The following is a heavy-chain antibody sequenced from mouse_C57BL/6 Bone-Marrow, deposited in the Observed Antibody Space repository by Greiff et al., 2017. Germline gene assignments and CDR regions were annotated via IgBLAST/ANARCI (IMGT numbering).Heavy chain of an antibody. J-gene: IGHJ1*03. Sequence: VQLQQPGAELVMPGASVKLSCKASGYTFTSYWMHWVKQRPGQGLEWIGEIDPSDSYTNYNQKFKGKSTLTVDKSSSTAYMQLSSLTSEDSAVYYCARGITTVVDWYFDVWAQGPRSPSPQ. CDR1: GYTFTSYW. CDR2: IDPSDSYT. D-gene: IGHD1-1*01. CDR3: ARGITTVVDWYFDV. V-gene: IGHV1-69*01.